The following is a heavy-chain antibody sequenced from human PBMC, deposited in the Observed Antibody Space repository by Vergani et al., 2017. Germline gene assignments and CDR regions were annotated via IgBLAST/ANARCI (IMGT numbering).Heavy chain of an antibody. CDR1: GASIRSSNYY. CDR3: ARHSTVEWLVKLGWIAP. V-gene: IGHV4-39*01. CDR2: IYYSGST. Sequence: QLQLQESGPGLVKPSATLSLTCSVSGASIRSSNYYWGWIRQPPGKGLEWIARIYYSGSTYYNPSLKSRVTISVDTSKNQFSLKLSSVTAADTAVYFCARHSTVEWLVKLGWIAPWGQGILVTVSS. J-gene: IGHJ5*02. D-gene: IGHD6-19*01.